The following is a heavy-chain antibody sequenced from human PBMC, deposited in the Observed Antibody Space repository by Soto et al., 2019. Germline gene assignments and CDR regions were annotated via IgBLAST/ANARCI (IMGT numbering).Heavy chain of an antibody. CDR2: IWYDGSNK. Sequence: QVQLVESGGGVVQPGRSLRLSCAASGFTFSSYGMHWVRQAPGKGLEWVAVIWYDGSNKYYADSVKGRFTISRDTSKNALYLRMNRLRAEDTAVYYCARDQYCTNGVCYKGYYDYGMDVWGQGTTVTVSS. CDR1: GFTFSSYG. V-gene: IGHV3-33*01. J-gene: IGHJ6*02. CDR3: ARDQYCTNGVCYKGYYDYGMDV. D-gene: IGHD2-8*01.